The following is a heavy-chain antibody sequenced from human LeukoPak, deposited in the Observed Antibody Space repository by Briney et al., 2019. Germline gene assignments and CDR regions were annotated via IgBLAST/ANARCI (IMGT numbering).Heavy chain of an antibody. J-gene: IGHJ4*02. V-gene: IGHV4-34*01. CDR3: ARLLTMVRGVMADY. Sequence: SETQSLTCAVYGGSFGGYYWSWIRQPPGKGLEWIGEINHSGSTNYNPSLKSRVTISVDTSKNQFSLKLSSVTAADTAVYYCARLLTMVRGVMADYWGQGTLVTVSS. CDR1: GGSFGGYY. CDR2: INHSGST. D-gene: IGHD3-10*01.